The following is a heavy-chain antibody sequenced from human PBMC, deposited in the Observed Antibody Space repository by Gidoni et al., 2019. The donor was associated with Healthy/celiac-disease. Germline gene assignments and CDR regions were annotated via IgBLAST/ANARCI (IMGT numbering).Heavy chain of an antibody. CDR2: FVTEDGET. J-gene: IGHJ5*02. CDR1: AYTLTELS. CDR3: ATGIRSSWYRNWFDP. D-gene: IGHD6-13*01. V-gene: IGHV1-24*01. Sequence: QVQLVQSGAEVKKPGATVQVSCQVSAYTLTELSMHWVRQAPGKGREWMGGFVTEDGETIYAQKFQGRVTMTEDTSTNTAYMELSSLRSEDTAVYYCATGIRSSWYRNWFDPWGQGTLVTVSS.